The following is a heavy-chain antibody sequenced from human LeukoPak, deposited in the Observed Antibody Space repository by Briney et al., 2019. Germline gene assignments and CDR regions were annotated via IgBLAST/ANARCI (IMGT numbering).Heavy chain of an antibody. J-gene: IGHJ4*02. Sequence: PPETLSLTCTVSGGSISSYYWSWIRQPPGKGLEWIGYIYYSGSTNYNPSLKSRVTISVDTSKNQFSLKLSSVTAADTAVYYCARQFPAAGTAAFDYWGQGTLVTVSS. CDR3: ARQFPAAGTAAFDY. CDR2: IYYSGST. D-gene: IGHD6-13*01. CDR1: GGSISSYY. V-gene: IGHV4-59*08.